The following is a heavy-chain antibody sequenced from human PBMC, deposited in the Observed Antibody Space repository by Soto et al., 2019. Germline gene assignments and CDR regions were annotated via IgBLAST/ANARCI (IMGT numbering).Heavy chain of an antibody. CDR1: GGSISSYY. V-gene: IGHV4-59*01. CDR2: IYCSGST. Sequence: SETLSLTCTVSGGSISSYYWSWIRQPPGKGLEWIGYIYCSGSTNYNPSLKSRVTISVDTSKNQFTLKLSSVTAADTAVYYGASRLGARPPHYYGMDVWGQGTTVTVSS. CDR3: ASRLGARPPHYYGMDV. J-gene: IGHJ6*02. D-gene: IGHD1-26*01.